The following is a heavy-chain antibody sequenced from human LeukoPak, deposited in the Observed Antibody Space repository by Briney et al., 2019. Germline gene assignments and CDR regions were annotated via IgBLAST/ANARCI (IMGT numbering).Heavy chain of an antibody. Sequence: SETLSLTCTVSGGSISSYYWSWIRQPPGKGLEWIGYIYYSGSTNYNPSLKSRVTISVDTSKNQFSPKLSSVTAADTAVYYCAAYSSSWYGRPFDYWGQGTLVTVSS. CDR2: IYYSGST. J-gene: IGHJ4*02. D-gene: IGHD6-13*01. V-gene: IGHV4-59*01. CDR1: GGSISSYY. CDR3: AAYSSSWYGRPFDY.